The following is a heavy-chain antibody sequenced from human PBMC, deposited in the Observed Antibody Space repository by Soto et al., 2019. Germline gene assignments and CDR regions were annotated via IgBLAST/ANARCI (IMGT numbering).Heavy chain of an antibody. Sequence: SETLSLTCTVAGGSISSYYWSWIRQPPGKGLEWIGYIYYSGSTNYNPSLKSRVTISVDTSKNQFSLKLSSVTAADTAVYYCARVKGGYYYGSGSSGPLDYWGQGTLVTAPQ. CDR1: GGSISSYY. J-gene: IGHJ4*02. CDR3: ARVKGGYYYGSGSSGPLDY. V-gene: IGHV4-59*01. D-gene: IGHD3-10*01. CDR2: IYYSGST.